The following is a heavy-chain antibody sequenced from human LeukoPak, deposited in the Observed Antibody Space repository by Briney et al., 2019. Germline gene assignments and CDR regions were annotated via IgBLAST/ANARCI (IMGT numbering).Heavy chain of an antibody. Sequence: GGSLRLSCAASGFTFSSYAMSWVRQAPGKGLEWVSAISSTGGRTYYADSVKGRFTISRDNSRNTVYLQMNSLRAEDTAVYYCARDSYVAATFNWGQGTLVTVSS. CDR1: GFTFSSYA. CDR3: ARDSYVAATFN. V-gene: IGHV3-23*01. D-gene: IGHD3-16*01. J-gene: IGHJ4*02. CDR2: ISSTGGRT.